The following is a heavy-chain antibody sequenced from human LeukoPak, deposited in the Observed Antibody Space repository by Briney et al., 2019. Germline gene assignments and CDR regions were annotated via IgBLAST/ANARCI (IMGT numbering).Heavy chain of an antibody. D-gene: IGHD3-10*01. Sequence: SVKVSCKASGGTFSSYAISWVRQATGQGLEWMGGIIPIFGTANYAQKFQGRVTITADESTSTAYMELSSLRSEDTAVYYCAGDYYGSGSYYDQEYYFDYWGQGTLVTVSS. CDR1: GGTFSSYA. V-gene: IGHV1-69*13. CDR3: AGDYYGSGSYYDQEYYFDY. CDR2: IIPIFGTA. J-gene: IGHJ4*02.